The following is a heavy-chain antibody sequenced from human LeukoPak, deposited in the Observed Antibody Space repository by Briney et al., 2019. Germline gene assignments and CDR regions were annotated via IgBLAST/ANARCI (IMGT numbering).Heavy chain of an antibody. CDR2: TYYRSTWYN. CDR1: GDSVSSNSVT. D-gene: IGHD2-2*01. J-gene: IGHJ5*02. Sequence: TSQTLSLTCVISGDSVSSNSVTWNWIRQSPSRGLEWLGRTYYRSTWYNDYAVSVRGRITVNPDTSKNQFSLHLNFVTPEDTAVYYCARRLTQYDCFDPWGQGILVTVSS. CDR3: ARRLTQYDCFDP. V-gene: IGHV6-1*01.